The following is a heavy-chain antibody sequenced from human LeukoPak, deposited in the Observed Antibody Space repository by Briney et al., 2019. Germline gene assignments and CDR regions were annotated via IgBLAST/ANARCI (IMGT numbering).Heavy chain of an antibody. D-gene: IGHD3-3*01. CDR3: ARDRTQNYDFWSGYYLNWFDP. Sequence: SDTLSLTCTVSGGSISSGSYYWSWIRQPAGTKLTWIGRIYTSGSTNYNPSLKGRVPISVDTSKNQFSLKLSSVTAADTAVYYCARDRTQNYDFWSGYYLNWFDPWGQGTLVTVSS. CDR2: IYTSGST. CDR1: GGSISSGSYY. V-gene: IGHV4-61*02. J-gene: IGHJ5*02.